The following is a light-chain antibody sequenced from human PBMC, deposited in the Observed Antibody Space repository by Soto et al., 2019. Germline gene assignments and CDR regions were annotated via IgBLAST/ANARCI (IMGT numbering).Light chain of an antibody. CDR1: QSVTSTY. Sequence: EIVFTQSPGTLSLSPGERATLSCRASQSVTSTYFAWYQQKPGQAPRLLIYGASSRATGIPDRFSGSGSGTESTLTISRLEPEDFAVYYCQQYGTSSWTFGQGTKVEIK. V-gene: IGKV3-20*01. CDR2: GAS. CDR3: QQYGTSSWT. J-gene: IGKJ1*01.